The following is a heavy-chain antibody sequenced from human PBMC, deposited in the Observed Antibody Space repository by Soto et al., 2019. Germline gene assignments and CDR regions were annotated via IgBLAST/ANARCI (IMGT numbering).Heavy chain of an antibody. V-gene: IGHV4-59*01. J-gene: IGHJ4*02. CDR1: GGSISSYY. CDR3: ARDMGRGAAAGHPHFDY. Sequence: QVQLQESGPGLVKPSETLSLTCTVSGGSISSYYWSWIRQPPGKGLEWIGYIYYSGSTNYNPSLKSRVTISVDTSKNQFSLKLSSVTAADTAVYYCARDMGRGAAAGHPHFDYWGQGTLVTVSS. D-gene: IGHD6-13*01. CDR2: IYYSGST.